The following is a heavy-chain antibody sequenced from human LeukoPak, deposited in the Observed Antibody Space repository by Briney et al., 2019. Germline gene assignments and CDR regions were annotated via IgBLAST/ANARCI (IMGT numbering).Heavy chain of an antibody. V-gene: IGHV3-7*01. D-gene: IGHD1-26*01. CDR1: GFTFSSYG. Sequence: HPGGSLRLSCVVSGFTFSSYGMSWLRQAPGKGLEWVANIKQDGSEKYYVDSVKGRFTMSRDNAKNSLYLQMNSLRAEDTAVYYCARVQWELRGVGSYFEYWGQGALVTVSS. J-gene: IGHJ4*02. CDR3: ARVQWELRGVGSYFEY. CDR2: IKQDGSEK.